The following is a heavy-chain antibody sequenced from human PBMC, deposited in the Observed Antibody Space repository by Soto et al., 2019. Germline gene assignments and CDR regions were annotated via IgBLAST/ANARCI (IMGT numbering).Heavy chain of an antibody. Sequence: ASVKVSCKASGYTFSSYAMHWVRQAPGQRLEWMGWINAGNGNTKYSQKFQGRVTITRDTSASTAYMELSSLRSEDTAVYYCAKSATVPAAIAYWGQGTLVTVSS. J-gene: IGHJ4*02. CDR2: INAGNGNT. CDR3: AKSATVPAAIAY. D-gene: IGHD2-2*02. CDR1: GYTFSSYA. V-gene: IGHV1-3*01.